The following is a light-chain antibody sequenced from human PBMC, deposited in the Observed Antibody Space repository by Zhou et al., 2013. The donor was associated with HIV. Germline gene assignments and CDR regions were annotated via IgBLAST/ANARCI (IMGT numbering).Light chain of an antibody. V-gene: IGKV1-39*01. J-gene: IGKJ4*01. CDR1: QNITDY. Sequence: IQMTQSPASLSASVGDRVTITCRASQNITDYLSWYQQKPGKAPKLLIYAASSLQSGVPSRFSGSGSGTDFTLTISSLQPEDFATYYCQQSYSTLPLTFGGGTKVEIK. CDR2: AAS. CDR3: QQSYSTLPLT.